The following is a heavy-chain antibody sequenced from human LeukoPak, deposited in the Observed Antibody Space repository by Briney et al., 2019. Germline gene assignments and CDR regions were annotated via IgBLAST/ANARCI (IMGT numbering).Heavy chain of an antibody. J-gene: IGHJ4*02. Sequence: PGGSLRLSCAASGFTFSGFWMHWVRQAPGKGLVWVSGVSWNGGSIGYADSVKGRFTISRDNAKNSLYLQMNSLRAEDTALYYCAKEGGDYYDSSEGFDYWGQGTLVTVSS. V-gene: IGHV3-9*01. CDR3: AKEGGDYYDSSEGFDY. D-gene: IGHD3-22*01. CDR1: GFTFSGFW. CDR2: VSWNGGSI.